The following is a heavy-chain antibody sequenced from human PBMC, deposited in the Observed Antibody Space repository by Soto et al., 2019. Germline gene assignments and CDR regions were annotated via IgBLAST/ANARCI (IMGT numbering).Heavy chain of an antibody. V-gene: IGHV1-18*01. CDR2: ISPYNGNT. CDR1: GYTFTRYG. D-gene: IGHD1-20*01. J-gene: IGHJ4*02. Sequence: ASVKVSCKASGYTFTRYGINWVRQAPGQGLEWMGWISPYNGNTHYAQKLQGRVTMTTDTSTSTAYMELRSLRSDDSAVYFCARDDITATALDYWGQGTLVTVS. CDR3: ARDDITATALDY.